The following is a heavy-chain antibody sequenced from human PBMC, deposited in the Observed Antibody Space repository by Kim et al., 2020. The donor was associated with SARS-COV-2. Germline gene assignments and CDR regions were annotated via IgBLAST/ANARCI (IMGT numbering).Heavy chain of an antibody. CDR3: ARHVPYYDFWSGTYYYYYYMDV. D-gene: IGHD3-3*01. Sequence: SETLSLTCTVSGGSISSSSYYWGWIRQPPGKGLEWIGSIYYSGSTYYNPSLKSRVTISVDTSKNQFSLKLSSVTAADTAVYYCARHVPYYDFWSGTYYYYYYMDVWGKGTPVTVSS. J-gene: IGHJ6*03. V-gene: IGHV4-39*01. CDR2: IYYSGST. CDR1: GGSISSSSYY.